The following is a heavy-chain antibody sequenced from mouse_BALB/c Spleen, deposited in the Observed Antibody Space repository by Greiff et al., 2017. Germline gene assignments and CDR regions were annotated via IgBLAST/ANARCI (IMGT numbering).Heavy chain of an antibody. D-gene: IGHD2-14*01. V-gene: IGHV1S81*02. Sequence: VQLQQPGAELVKPGASVKLSCKASGYTFTSYYMYWVKQRPGQGLEWIGGINPSNGGTNFNEKFKSKATLTVDKSSSTAYMQLSSLTSEDSAVYYCTRGNRFYAMDYWGQGTSVTVSS. CDR2: INPSNGGT. J-gene: IGHJ4*01. CDR3: TRGNRFYAMDY. CDR1: GYTFTSYY.